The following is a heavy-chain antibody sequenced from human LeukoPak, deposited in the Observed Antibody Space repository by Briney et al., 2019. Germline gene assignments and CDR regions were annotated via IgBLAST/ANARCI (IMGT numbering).Heavy chain of an antibody. CDR3: ARDSFYYYGMDV. CDR1: GFTVSSNY. Sequence: PGGSLRLSCAASGFTVSSNYMSWVRQAPGKGLEWVSVIYSGGSTYYADSVKGRFAISGHNSKNTLYLQMNSLRAEDTAVYYCARDSFYYYGMDVWGQGTTVTVS. V-gene: IGHV3-53*04. CDR2: IYSGGST. J-gene: IGHJ6*02.